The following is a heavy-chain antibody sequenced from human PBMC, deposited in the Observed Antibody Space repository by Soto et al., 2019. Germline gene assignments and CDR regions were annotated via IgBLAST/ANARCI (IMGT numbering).Heavy chain of an antibody. Sequence: QVQLVQSGAEVKKPVSSVKVSCKASGGTFSSYAISWVRQAPGQGLEWMGGIIPIFGTANYAQKFQGRVTITEDESTSTAYMELSSLRSEDKAVYYCAIGAHRLSSIAARPVLDYWGQGTLVTVSS. J-gene: IGHJ4*02. D-gene: IGHD6-6*01. CDR3: AIGAHRLSSIAARPVLDY. CDR1: GGTFSSYA. V-gene: IGHV1-69*01. CDR2: IIPIFGTA.